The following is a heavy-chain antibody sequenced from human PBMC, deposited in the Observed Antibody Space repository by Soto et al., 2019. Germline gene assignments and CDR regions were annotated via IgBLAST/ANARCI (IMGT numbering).Heavy chain of an antibody. V-gene: IGHV3-30*18. D-gene: IGHD2-2*01. J-gene: IGHJ6*02. CDR2: ISYDGSNK. Sequence: PGGSLRLSCAASGFTFSSYGMHWVRQAPGKGLEWVAVISYDGSNKYYADSVKGRFTISRDNSKNTLYLQMNSLRAEDTAVYYCAKFYAEPQNYYYYGMDVWGQGTTVTVSS. CDR3: AKFYAEPQNYYYYGMDV. CDR1: GFTFSSYG.